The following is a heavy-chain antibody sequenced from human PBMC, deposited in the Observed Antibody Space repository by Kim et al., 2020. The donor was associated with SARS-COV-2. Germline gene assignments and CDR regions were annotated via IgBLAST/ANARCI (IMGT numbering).Heavy chain of an antibody. Sequence: EIHYVDSVKSRFTISRDNSKNSLYLQLNSLRADDTAMYYCARGLLGGFAHWDQGTLVTVSS. D-gene: IGHD3-16*01. V-gene: IGHV3-7*01. J-gene: IGHJ5*02. CDR2: EI. CDR3: ARGLLGGFAH.